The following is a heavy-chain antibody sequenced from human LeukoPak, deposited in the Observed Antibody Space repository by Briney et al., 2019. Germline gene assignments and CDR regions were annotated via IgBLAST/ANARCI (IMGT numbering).Heavy chain of an antibody. CDR1: GFTVSSNY. J-gene: IGHJ4*02. V-gene: IGHV3-74*01. CDR2: INSDGSIT. CDR3: VGFNYGDYPGDY. Sequence: GGSLRLSCAASGFTVSSNYMSWVRQAPGKGLVWASRINSDGSITSYADSVKGRFTISRDNAKKTLYLQMNSLRAEDTAVYYCVGFNYGDYPGDYWGQGTLVTVSS. D-gene: IGHD4-17*01.